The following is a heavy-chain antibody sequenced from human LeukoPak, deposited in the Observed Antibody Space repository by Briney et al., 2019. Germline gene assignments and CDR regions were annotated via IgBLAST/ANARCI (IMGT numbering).Heavy chain of an antibody. Sequence: PGGSLRLSCAASGFTFSDYYMCWIRQAPGKGLEWFSYISRSGSTIYYADSVKGRFTIARDNAKNSLYLQMNSLRAEETAVYYCARAYYYDSSGYPGYWGQGTLVTVSS. D-gene: IGHD3-22*01. V-gene: IGHV3-11*04. J-gene: IGHJ4*02. CDR3: ARAYYYDSSGYPGY. CDR2: ISRSGSTI. CDR1: GFTFSDYY.